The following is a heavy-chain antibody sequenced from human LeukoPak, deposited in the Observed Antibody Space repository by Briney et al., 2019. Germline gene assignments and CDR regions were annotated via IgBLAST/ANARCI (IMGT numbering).Heavy chain of an antibody. CDR3: GRGGDGIDV. Sequence: GGSLRLSCAISGFTFSNYLMHWVRQAPGGGLVWVSRINIDETSAYADSVSGRFTISRDNAKNTLYLQMNSLRAEDTAVYFCGRGGDGIDVWGRGALVTVSS. D-gene: IGHD2-15*01. CDR1: GFTFSNYL. V-gene: IGHV3-74*01. J-gene: IGHJ4*02. CDR2: INIDETSA.